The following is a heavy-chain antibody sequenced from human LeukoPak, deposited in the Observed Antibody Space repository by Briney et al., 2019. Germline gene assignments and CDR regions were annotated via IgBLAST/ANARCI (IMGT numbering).Heavy chain of an antibody. CDR3: ARDFSWGVDY. Sequence: GASVKVSCKASGYSFTNYYMHWVRQAPGQGLEWMGWINGNSGATNYARNFQDRVTLTRDTSISTVYMELSRLRVDDTAVYYCARDFSWGVDYWGQGTLVTVSS. J-gene: IGHJ4*02. CDR1: GYSFTNYY. V-gene: IGHV1-2*02. CDR2: INGNSGAT. D-gene: IGHD3-10*01.